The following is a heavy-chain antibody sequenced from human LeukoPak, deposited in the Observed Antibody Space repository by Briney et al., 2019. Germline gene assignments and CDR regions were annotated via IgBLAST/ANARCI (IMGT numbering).Heavy chain of an antibody. CDR3: AREMRPATTTLVAN. CDR1: GYIFTGYY. D-gene: IGHD1-1*01. J-gene: IGHJ4*02. CDR2: INPNSGNT. Sequence: ASVKVSCKAAGYIFTGYYIRCVRQAPGQGLEWMGFINPNSGNTNYAQKFQGRVTMTSDTSISTAYMELSSLTSDDTAVYYCAREMRPATTTLVANWGQGTLVTVSS. V-gene: IGHV1-2*02.